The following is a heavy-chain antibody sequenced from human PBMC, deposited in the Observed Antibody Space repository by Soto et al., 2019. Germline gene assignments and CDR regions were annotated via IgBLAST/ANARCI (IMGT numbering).Heavy chain of an antibody. CDR3: ARWWSGSRQGFDP. V-gene: IGHV4-31*03. Sequence: QVQLQESGPGLVKPSQTLSLTCTVSGGSLSCGDYYWSWIRQHPGKGLEWIGYIYYSGSTYYNPSLNSRVTISVDTSKNQFSLKLSSLTAADTAVYYCARWWSGSRQGFDPWGQGTLVTVSS. CDR2: IYYSGST. J-gene: IGHJ5*02. D-gene: IGHD3-3*01. CDR1: GGSLSCGDYY.